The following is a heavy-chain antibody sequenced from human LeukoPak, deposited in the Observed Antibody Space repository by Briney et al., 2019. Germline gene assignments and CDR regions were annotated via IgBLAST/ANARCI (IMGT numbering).Heavy chain of an antibody. CDR2: ISSSSSYI. CDR1: GFTFSYNS. V-gene: IGHV3-21*01. CDR3: ARVRSIAARPDAFDI. D-gene: IGHD6-6*01. J-gene: IGHJ3*02. Sequence: GGSLRLSCAASGFTFSYNSMNWVRQAPGKGLEWVSSISSSSSYIEYADSVKGRFTISRDNTKNSLYLQMNSLRAEDTAVYYCARVRSIAARPDAFDIWGQGTMVTVSS.